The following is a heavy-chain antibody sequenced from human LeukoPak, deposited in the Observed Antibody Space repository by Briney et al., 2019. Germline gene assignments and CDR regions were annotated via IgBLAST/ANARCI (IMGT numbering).Heavy chain of an antibody. CDR3: ARIRTTVVTELYWYFDL. CDR2: IFSNDEK. J-gene: IGHJ2*01. V-gene: IGHV2-26*01. Sequence: ESGPTLVNPTETLTLTCTVSGFSLSTARMGVSWIRQPPGKALEWLAHIFSNDEKSYSTSLKSRLTISKDTSKSQVVLTMTNMDPVDTATYYCARIRTTVVTELYWYFDLWGRGTLVTVSS. D-gene: IGHD4-23*01. CDR1: GFSLSTARMG.